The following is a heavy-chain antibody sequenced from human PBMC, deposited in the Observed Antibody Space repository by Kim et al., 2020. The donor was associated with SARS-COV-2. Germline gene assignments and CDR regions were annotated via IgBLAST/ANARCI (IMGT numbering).Heavy chain of an antibody. D-gene: IGHD6-13*01. J-gene: IGHJ6*02. CDR1: GGSFSGYY. CDR3: ARADIIAAAGTRYYYGMDV. CDR2: INHSGST. Sequence: SETLSLTCAVYGGSFSGYYWSWIRQPPGKGLEWIGEINHSGSTNYNPSLKSRVTISVDTSKNQFSLKLSSVTAADTAVYYCARADIIAAAGTRYYYGMDVWGQGTTVTVSS. V-gene: IGHV4-34*01.